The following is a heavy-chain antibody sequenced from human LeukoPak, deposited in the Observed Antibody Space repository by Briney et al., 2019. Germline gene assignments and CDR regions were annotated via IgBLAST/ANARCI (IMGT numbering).Heavy chain of an antibody. CDR3: ARHSRSGYGDYESAFDI. CDR2: VHKSGST. J-gene: IGHJ3*02. V-gene: IGHV4-4*02. Sequence: PSETLSLTCAVSTDSITSNWWSWVRQPPGKGLEWIGEVHKSGSTNYYPSLQSRVTISIDESKNQIALELTSVTAADTAVYYCARHSRSGYGDYESAFDIWGQGTMVTVSS. D-gene: IGHD5-12*01. CDR1: TDSITSNW.